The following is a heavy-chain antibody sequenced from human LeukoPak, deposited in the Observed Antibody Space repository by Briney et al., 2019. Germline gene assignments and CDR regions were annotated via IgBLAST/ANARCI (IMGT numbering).Heavy chain of an antibody. J-gene: IGHJ5*02. CDR3: ARVNVGSAIFEPNWFDP. D-gene: IGHD3-3*01. Sequence: QTLSLTCAISGDSVSSNSAAWNWIRQSPSRGLEWLGRIYYRSKSKWYTDYAVSVESRITINPDTSKNQFSLQLNSVTPEDTAVYYCARVNVGSAIFEPNWFDPWGQGTLVTVSS. V-gene: IGHV6-1*01. CDR1: GDSVSSNSAA. CDR2: IYYRSKSKWYT.